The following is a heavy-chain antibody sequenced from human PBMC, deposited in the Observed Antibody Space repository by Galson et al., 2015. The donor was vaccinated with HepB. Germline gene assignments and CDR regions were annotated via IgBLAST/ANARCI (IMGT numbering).Heavy chain of an antibody. V-gene: IGHV1-69*13. CDR2: IIPIFGTA. J-gene: IGHJ6*03. CDR1: GGTFISYA. Sequence: SVKVSCKASGGTFISYAISWVRQAPGQGLEWMGGIIPIFGTANYAQKFQGRVTITADESTSTAYMELSSLRSEDTAVYYCAREGYGDPAYYYYYMDVWGKGTTVTVSS. D-gene: IGHD4-17*01. CDR3: AREGYGDPAYYYYYMDV.